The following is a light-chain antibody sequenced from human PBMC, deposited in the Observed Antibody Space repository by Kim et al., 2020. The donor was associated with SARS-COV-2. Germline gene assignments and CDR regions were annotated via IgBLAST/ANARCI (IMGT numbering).Light chain of an antibody. Sequence: IQLTQSPSSLSASVGDTVTITCRASQGISSYLAWYQQKPGLAPKVLIYSASTLQSVVPSRFSGSGSGTDFTLTISSLQPEDFATYYCQQLNSYPLTFGGGTKVEIK. CDR1: QGISSY. CDR3: QQLNSYPLT. J-gene: IGKJ4*01. V-gene: IGKV1-9*01. CDR2: SAS.